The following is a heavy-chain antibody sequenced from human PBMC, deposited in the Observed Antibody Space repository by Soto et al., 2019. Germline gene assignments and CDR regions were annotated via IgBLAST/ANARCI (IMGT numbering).Heavy chain of an antibody. V-gene: IGHV3-11*01. CDR3: ARLYGAPWGGFDP. CDR2: ISNSGSTI. CDR1: GFTFSDYY. J-gene: IGHJ5*02. D-gene: IGHD3-16*01. Sequence: QVQLVESGGGLVKPGGSLRLSCAASGFTFSDYYMSWIRQAPGKGLEWISYISNSGSTIYYADSVEGRFTISRDNAKNLLYLQVHSLRADDTAVDYCARLYGAPWGGFDPWGQGTLVTVSS.